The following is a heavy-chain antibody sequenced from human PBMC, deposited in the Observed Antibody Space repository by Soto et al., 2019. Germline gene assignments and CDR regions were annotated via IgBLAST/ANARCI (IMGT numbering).Heavy chain of an antibody. CDR1: GFSFSDYS. Sequence: EVQLLESGGGLVQPGGSLRLSCAASGFSFSDYSMTWVRQAPGRGLEWVSTLTSRGTTFYADSVKGRFTISRDNSKNTLSLLMHSLRTEDTALYYCAKRATTVPTPGNYFDCWGQGTLVTVSS. J-gene: IGHJ4*02. CDR2: LTSRGTT. CDR3: AKRATTVPTPGNYFDC. D-gene: IGHD2-15*01. V-gene: IGHV3-23*01.